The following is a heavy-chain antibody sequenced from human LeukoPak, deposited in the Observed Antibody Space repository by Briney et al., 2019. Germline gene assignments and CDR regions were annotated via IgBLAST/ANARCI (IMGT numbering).Heavy chain of an antibody. CDR3: ARHGIQLYYFYGMDV. J-gene: IGHJ6*02. D-gene: IGHD1-1*01. CDR2: IYSGGST. CDR1: GFSFSSSY. Sequence: PGGSLRLSCAASGFSFSSSYMSWVRQAPGKGLEWVSVIYSGGSTYYADSVKGRFTISRDKSKNTLYLQMNSLRAEDTAVYYCARHGIQLYYFYGMDVWGQGTTVTVSS. V-gene: IGHV3-53*01.